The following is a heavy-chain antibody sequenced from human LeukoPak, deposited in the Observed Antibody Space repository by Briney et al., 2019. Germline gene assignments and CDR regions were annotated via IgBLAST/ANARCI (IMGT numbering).Heavy chain of an antibody. CDR1: GSSISSSSYY. Sequence: SETLSLTCTVSGSSISSSSYYWGWIRQPPGKGLEWIGSIYYSGSTYYNPSLKSRVTISVDTSKNQFSLKLSSVTAADTAVYYCARWRDGSLDYWGQGTLVTVSS. D-gene: IGHD5-24*01. J-gene: IGHJ4*02. CDR2: IYYSGST. V-gene: IGHV4-39*01. CDR3: ARWRDGSLDY.